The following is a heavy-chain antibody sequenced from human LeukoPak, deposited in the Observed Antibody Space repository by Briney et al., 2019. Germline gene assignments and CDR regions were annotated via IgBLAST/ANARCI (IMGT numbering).Heavy chain of an antibody. Sequence: PSETLSLTCTVSGGSISSYYWSWIRQPPGKGLEWIGYIYTSGSTNYNPSLKSRVTISVDTSKNQFTLKLSSVTAADTAVYYCARTQGYCSSTSRYFDYWGQGTLVTVSS. J-gene: IGHJ4*02. CDR1: GGSISSYY. D-gene: IGHD2-2*01. CDR3: ARTQGYCSSTSRYFDY. V-gene: IGHV4-4*09. CDR2: IYTSGST.